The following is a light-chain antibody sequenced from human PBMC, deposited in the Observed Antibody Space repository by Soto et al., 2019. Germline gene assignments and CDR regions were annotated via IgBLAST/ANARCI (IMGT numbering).Light chain of an antibody. CDR1: QSVHSD. CDR2: DAS. V-gene: IGKV3-15*01. Sequence: EIVMTQSPATLSVSPGDGATLSCRASQSVHSDLAWYQQKPGQAPRLLIYDASTRATGIPARFSGSGSGTEFTLTISSLQSEDFAVYYCQQYTNWPPLTFGGGTKVEI. J-gene: IGKJ4*01. CDR3: QQYTNWPPLT.